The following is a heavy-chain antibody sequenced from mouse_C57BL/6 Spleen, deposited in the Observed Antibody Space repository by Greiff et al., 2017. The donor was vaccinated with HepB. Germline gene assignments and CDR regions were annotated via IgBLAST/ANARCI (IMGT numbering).Heavy chain of an antibody. J-gene: IGHJ4*01. CDR1: GFTFSDYG. CDR3: ARPYDGSTREAMDY. D-gene: IGHD1-1*01. CDR2: ISSGSSTI. Sequence: EVMLVESGGGLVKPGGSLKLSCAASGFTFSDYGMHWVRQAPEKGLEWFAYISSGSSTIYYADTVKGRFTISRDNATNTLFLQMTSLRSEDTAMYYCARPYDGSTREAMDYWGQGTSVTVSS. V-gene: IGHV5-17*01.